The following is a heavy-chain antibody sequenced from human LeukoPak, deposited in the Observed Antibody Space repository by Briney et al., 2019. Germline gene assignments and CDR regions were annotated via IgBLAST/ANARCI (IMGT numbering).Heavy chain of an antibody. CDR3: TRDTEYSSGWYYFDY. CDR1: GFTFSSYG. CDR2: IWYDGSNR. Sequence: GRSLRLSCAASGFTFSSYGMHWVRQAPGKRLEWVAVIWYDGSNRYYADSVKGRFTISRDNSKTTLYMQMNSLTAEDTAVYYCTRDTEYSSGWYYFDYWGQGTLVTVSS. V-gene: IGHV3-33*08. D-gene: IGHD6-19*01. J-gene: IGHJ4*02.